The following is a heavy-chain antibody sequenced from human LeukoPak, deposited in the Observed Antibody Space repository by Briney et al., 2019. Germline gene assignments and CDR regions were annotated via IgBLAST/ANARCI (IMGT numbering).Heavy chain of an antibody. CDR2: IYYSGST. D-gene: IGHD3-22*01. Sequence: SETLSLTCTVSGGSISSYYWSWIRQPPGKGLEWIGYIYYSGSTNYSPSLKSRVTISVDTSKNQFSLKLSSVTAADTAVYYCARVRGGTLYDSSGYYGLGNWFDPWGQGTLVTVSS. J-gene: IGHJ5*02. CDR3: ARVRGGTLYDSSGYYGLGNWFDP. CDR1: GGSISSYY. V-gene: IGHV4-59*01.